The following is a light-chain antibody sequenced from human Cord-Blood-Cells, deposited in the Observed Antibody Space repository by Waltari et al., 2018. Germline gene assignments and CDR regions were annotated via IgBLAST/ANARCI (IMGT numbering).Light chain of an antibody. CDR3: QQYYSTPQT. J-gene: IGKJ1*01. CDR1: QSVLYSSNNKNY. V-gene: IGKV4-1*01. CDR2: WAS. Sequence: EIVMTQSPDSLAVSLRGRATLNCKSSQSVLYSSNNKNYLAWYQQKPGQPPKLLIYWASTRESGVPDRFSGSGSGTDFTLTISSLQAEDVAVYYCQQYYSTPQTFGQGTKVEIK.